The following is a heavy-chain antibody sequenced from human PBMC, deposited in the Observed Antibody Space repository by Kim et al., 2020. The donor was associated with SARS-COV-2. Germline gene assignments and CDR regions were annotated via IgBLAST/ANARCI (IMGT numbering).Heavy chain of an antibody. V-gene: IGHV4-39*01. CDR3: GCQSPSYCSSNSCYTAPPRAFDY. CDR1: GGSISSSSYY. D-gene: IGHD2-2*02. Sequence: SETLSLTCTVSGGSISSSSYYWGWLRQPPGKGLEWFRSICYSGSTYYNPSLKSRATISVDTSKKQFPLKLSSGTAADTAVYYWGCQSPSYCSSNSCYTAPPRAFDYWGQGTLVTVSS. J-gene: IGHJ4*03. CDR2: ICYSGST.